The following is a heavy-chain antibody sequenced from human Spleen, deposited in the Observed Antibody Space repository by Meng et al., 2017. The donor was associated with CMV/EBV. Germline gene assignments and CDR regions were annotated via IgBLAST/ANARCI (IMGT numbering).Heavy chain of an antibody. D-gene: IGHD5-18*01. Sequence: SETLSLTCAVYGGPFSGYYGTWIRQLPGKGLEWIGEINHGGYSIYNPSLKSRVTISVDTSKNQFSLKLSSVTAADTAVYYCASGYSYGTYDYWGQGTLVTVSS. CDR1: GGPFSGYY. V-gene: IGHV4-34*01. CDR2: INHGGYS. J-gene: IGHJ4*02. CDR3: ASGYSYGTYDY.